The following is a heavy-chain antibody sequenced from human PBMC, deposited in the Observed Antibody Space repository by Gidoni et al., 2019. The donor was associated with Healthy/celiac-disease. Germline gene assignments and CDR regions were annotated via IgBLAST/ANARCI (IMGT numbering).Heavy chain of an antibody. J-gene: IGHJ4*02. CDR2: IRSKANSDAT. CDR3: TRGGDYYGSGSFDY. CDR1: GFTFSGSA. V-gene: IGHV3-73*02. D-gene: IGHD3-10*01. Sequence: EVQLVASGGGLVQPGGSLKLSCAASGFTFSGSAMHWVRQASGKGLEWVGRIRSKANSDATAYAASVKGRFTISRDDSKNTAYLQMNSLKTEDTAVYYCTRGGDYYGSGSFDYWGQGTLVTVSS.